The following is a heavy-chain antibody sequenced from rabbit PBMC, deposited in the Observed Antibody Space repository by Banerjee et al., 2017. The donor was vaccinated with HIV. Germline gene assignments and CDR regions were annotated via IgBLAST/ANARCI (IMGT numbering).Heavy chain of an antibody. Sequence: QEQLVEYGGDLVQPEGSLTLTCTASGFSLSSYWICWVRQAPGKGLEWIACIYAGSSGSTYYASWAKGRFTISKTSSTTVTLQMTSLTAADTATYFCARDDAGYTGYGYTILDLWGPGTLVTVS. CDR2: IYAGSSGST. CDR1: GFSLSSYW. CDR3: ARDDAGYTGYGYTILDL. J-gene: IGHJ4*01. D-gene: IGHD6-1*01. V-gene: IGHV1S45*01.